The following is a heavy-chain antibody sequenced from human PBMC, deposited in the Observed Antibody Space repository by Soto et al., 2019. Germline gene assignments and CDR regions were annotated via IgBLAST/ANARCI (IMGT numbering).Heavy chain of an antibody. CDR3: SGSPPVGWLKSWDFGY. D-gene: IGHD5-12*01. CDR1: GYTFTTYY. CDR2: INPSGGSA. Sequence: QVQLVQSGAEVKKPGASVKVSCKASGYTFTTYYIHWVRQAPGQGLEWIGVINPSGGSATYTQNLPDRVTLARGPATGTGTMELGRPTTDDTAPLFCSGSPPVGWLKSWDFGYWGQGALVTVSS. J-gene: IGHJ4*02. V-gene: IGHV1-46*01.